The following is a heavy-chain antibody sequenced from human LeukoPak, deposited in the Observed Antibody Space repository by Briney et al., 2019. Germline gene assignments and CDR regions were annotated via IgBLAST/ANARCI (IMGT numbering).Heavy chain of an antibody. Sequence: GGSLRLSCAASGFTFSSYWMSWVRQAPGKGLEWVSGISGSGGSTYYADSVKGRFTISRDNSKNTLYLQMNSLRVEDTAVYYCAKHDNGFLLYWGQGTLVTVSS. J-gene: IGHJ4*02. D-gene: IGHD2-8*01. CDR2: ISGSGGST. CDR1: GFTFSSYW. CDR3: AKHDNGFLLY. V-gene: IGHV3-23*01.